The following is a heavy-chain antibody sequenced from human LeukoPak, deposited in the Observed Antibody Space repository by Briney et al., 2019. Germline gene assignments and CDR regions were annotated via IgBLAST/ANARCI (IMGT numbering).Heavy chain of an antibody. D-gene: IGHD3-10*01. V-gene: IGHV3-30*02. J-gene: IGHJ4*02. CDR2: IRCDGSNK. CDR1: GFTFSSYG. CDR3: AEDLSRSGSYYFDY. Sequence: GRSLRLSCAASGFTFSSYGMHWVRQAPGKGLEWVAFIRCDGSNKYYADSVKGRFTISRDNSKNTLYLQVNSLRAEDTAVYYCAEDLSRSGSYYFDYWGQGTLVTVSS.